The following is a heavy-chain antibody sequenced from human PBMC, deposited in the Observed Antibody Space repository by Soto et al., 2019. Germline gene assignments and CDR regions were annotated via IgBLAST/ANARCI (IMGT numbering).Heavy chain of an antibody. CDR1: GYTFTGYY. J-gene: IGHJ6*02. CDR2: INPNSGGT. D-gene: IGHD3-22*01. Sequence: QVQLVQSGAEVKKPGASVKVSCKASGYTFTGYYMHWVRQAPGQGLEWMGWINPNSGGTNYAQKFQGRVTMTRDTSISTAYMELSRLRSDDTAVYYCARGHYDSSGYYNYYYYGMDVWGQGTTVTVSS. CDR3: ARGHYDSSGYYNYYYYGMDV. V-gene: IGHV1-2*02.